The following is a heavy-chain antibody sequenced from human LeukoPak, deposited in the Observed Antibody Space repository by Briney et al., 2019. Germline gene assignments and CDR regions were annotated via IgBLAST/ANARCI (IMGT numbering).Heavy chain of an antibody. CDR3: AKGSHPARYCSSTSCYTRAYFDY. CDR2: ISWDGGST. D-gene: IGHD2-2*02. Sequence: GGSLRLSCAASGFTFDDYTMHWVRQAPGKGLEWVSLISWDGGSTYYADSVKGRFTISRDNSKNSLYLQMNSLRTEDTVLYYCAKGSHPARYCSSTSCYTRAYFDYWGQGTLVTVSS. CDR1: GFTFDDYT. J-gene: IGHJ4*02. V-gene: IGHV3-43*01.